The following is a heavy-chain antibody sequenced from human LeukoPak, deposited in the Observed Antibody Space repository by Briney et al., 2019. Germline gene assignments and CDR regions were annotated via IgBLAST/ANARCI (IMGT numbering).Heavy chain of an antibody. J-gene: IGHJ4*02. D-gene: IGHD3-9*01. Sequence: SGESLRLSCAASGFTFSSYMNWVRQAPGKGLEWFLSISSTSSYLYYADSVTGRFTISRGNAKNSLYLQMNSLRADDTAVYYCARGQSRYFDWYLGFFGYWGQGTLVTVSS. CDR3: ARGQSRYFDWYLGFFGY. CDR1: GFTFSSY. V-gene: IGHV3-21*01. CDR2: ISSTSSYL.